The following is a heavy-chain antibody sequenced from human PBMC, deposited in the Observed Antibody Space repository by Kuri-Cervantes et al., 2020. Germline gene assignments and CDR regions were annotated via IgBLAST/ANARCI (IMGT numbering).Heavy chain of an antibody. CDR2: IQYDGSVQ. Sequence: GESPKISCAASGFTFSTYGIHWVRQAPGKGLEWVAAIQYDGSVQYYADSVKGRFTISRDNAKNSLYLQMNSLRAEDTAVYYCARDSSPSDYWGQGTLVTVSS. CDR3: ARDSSPSDY. V-gene: IGHV3-33*05. CDR1: GFTFSTYG. J-gene: IGHJ4*02.